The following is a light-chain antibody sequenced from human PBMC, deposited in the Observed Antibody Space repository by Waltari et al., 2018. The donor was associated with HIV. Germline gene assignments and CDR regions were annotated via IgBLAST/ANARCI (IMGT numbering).Light chain of an antibody. Sequence: IQMTQSPSSLSASIGDRVTISCRASQNVNRYIHWYQQKPGKAPEVLSYSASSLQRGVPSRVRGAGSGTDFTLTLSSLQPDDFATSYCQQSYNTPYTFGQGT. V-gene: IGKV1-39*01. CDR3: QQSYNTPYT. J-gene: IGKJ2*01. CDR2: SAS. CDR1: QNVNRY.